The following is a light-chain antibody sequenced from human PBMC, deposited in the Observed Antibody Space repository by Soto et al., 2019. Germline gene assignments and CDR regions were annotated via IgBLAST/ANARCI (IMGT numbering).Light chain of an antibody. CDR2: EVN. J-gene: IGLJ1*01. CDR3: SSYSTTSTLV. V-gene: IGLV2-14*01. CDR1: SSDVGGYDY. Sequence: QSALTQPASVSGSPGQSVTISCTGASSDVGGYDYVSWYQQHPGKAPKLILYEVNNRPSGVSNHFSGSKSGNTASLIISGLKVDDEADYYCSSYSTTSTLVFGSGTQLTV.